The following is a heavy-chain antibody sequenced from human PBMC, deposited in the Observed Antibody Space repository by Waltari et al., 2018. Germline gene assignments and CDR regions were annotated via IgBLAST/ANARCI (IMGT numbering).Heavy chain of an antibody. D-gene: IGHD3-3*01. V-gene: IGHV1-18*01. CDR3: ARTRITIFGVVNYFDY. CDR2: ISAYNGNT. Sequence: TSYGISWVRQAPGQGLEWMGWISAYNGNTNYAQKLQGRVTMTTDTSTSTAYMELRSLRSDDTAVYYCARTRITIFGVVNYFDYWGQGTLVTVSS. J-gene: IGHJ4*02. CDR1: TSYG.